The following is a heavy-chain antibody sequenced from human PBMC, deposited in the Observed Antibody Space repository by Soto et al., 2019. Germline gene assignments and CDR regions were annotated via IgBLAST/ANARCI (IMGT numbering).Heavy chain of an antibody. CDR2: ISYDGSLE. J-gene: IGHJ5*02. CDR3: ARAAYASSWNWFDP. CDR1: GFHFRSYA. V-gene: IGHV3-30*04. D-gene: IGHD6-13*01. Sequence: QVQLVESGGGVVQAGRSLRLSCAASGFHFRSYAIHWVRQAPGKGLEWVAVISYDGSLEYYGDSVKGRFTISRDNSKNTLYLQMSSLRGEDTAVYYCARAAYASSWNWFDPWGQGTLVTVSS.